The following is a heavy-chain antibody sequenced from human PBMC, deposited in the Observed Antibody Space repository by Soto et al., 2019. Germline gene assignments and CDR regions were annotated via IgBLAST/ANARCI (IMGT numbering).Heavy chain of an antibody. CDR1: GYTFTSYY. J-gene: IGHJ6*02. D-gene: IGHD4-17*01. CDR3: ARALTTGYYYYGMDV. V-gene: IGHV1-46*01. Sequence: EASVKVSCKASGYTFTSYYMHWVRQAPGQGLEWMGIINPSGGSTSYAQKFQGRVTMTRDTSTSTVYMELSSLRSEDTAVYYCARALTTGYYYYGMDVWGQGTTVTVSS. CDR2: INPSGGST.